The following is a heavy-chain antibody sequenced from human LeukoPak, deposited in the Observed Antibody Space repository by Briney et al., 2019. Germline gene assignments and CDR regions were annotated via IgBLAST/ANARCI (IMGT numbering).Heavy chain of an antibody. J-gene: IGHJ5*02. Sequence: ASVKVSCKASGYTFIGNYMQWVRQAPGQGLEWMGRINPSTGGTNSAQKFQGRVTMTRDTSISTAYMELSRLTSDDTAIYYCARGQPYGDYNYFDPWGQGTLVTVSS. CDR3: ARGQPYGDYNYFDP. D-gene: IGHD4-17*01. V-gene: IGHV1-2*06. CDR2: INPSTGGT. CDR1: GYTFIGNY.